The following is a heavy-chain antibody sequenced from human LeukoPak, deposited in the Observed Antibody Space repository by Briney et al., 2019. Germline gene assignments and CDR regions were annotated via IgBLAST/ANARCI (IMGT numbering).Heavy chain of an antibody. Sequence: AGGSLRLSCAASGFTFSSYGMHWVRQAPGKGLEWVAVIWSDGSNKYYADSVKGRFAISRDNSKNTLYLQMNTMRVEDTAVYYCARAPVAASYYFDYWGQGTLVTVSS. V-gene: IGHV3-33*01. J-gene: IGHJ4*02. CDR2: IWSDGSNK. CDR1: GFTFSSYG. D-gene: IGHD6-19*01. CDR3: ARAPVAASYYFDY.